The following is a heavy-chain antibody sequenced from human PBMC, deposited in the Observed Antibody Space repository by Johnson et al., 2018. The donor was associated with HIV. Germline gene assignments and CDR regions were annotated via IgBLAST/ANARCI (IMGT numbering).Heavy chain of an antibody. J-gene: IGHJ3*02. D-gene: IGHD6-13*01. CDR1: GLSFRRYW. V-gene: IGHV3-74*02. Sequence: MLLVESGGGLVRPGGSLRLSCAASGLSFRRYWMTWVRQAPGKGLEWVSRIDSDGSSANDADSVKGRFTLSRDNAKATLYLQMNSPRAEDTAVDYCACGGVGSSWNHDAFEIWGQGTMVTVSS. CDR3: ACGGVGSSWNHDAFEI. CDR2: IDSDGSSA.